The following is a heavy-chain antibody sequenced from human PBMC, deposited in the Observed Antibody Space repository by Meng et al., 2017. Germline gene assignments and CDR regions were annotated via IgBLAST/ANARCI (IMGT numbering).Heavy chain of an antibody. Sequence: LRLSCTVSGGSISSGSYYWSWSRQPAGMGLEWIGRIYTSGSTNYNPSLKSRVTISVDTSKNQFSLKMSSVTAADTVLYYCARDNGQWLVLDYWGQGTPVTVSS. CDR1: GGSISSGSYY. CDR2: IYTSGST. CDR3: ARDNGQWLVLDY. V-gene: IGHV4-61*02. D-gene: IGHD6-19*01. J-gene: IGHJ4*02.